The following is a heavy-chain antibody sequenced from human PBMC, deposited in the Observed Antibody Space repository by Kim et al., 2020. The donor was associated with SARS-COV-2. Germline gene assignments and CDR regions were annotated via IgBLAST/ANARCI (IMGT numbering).Heavy chain of an antibody. V-gene: IGHV5-51*01. J-gene: IGHJ3*02. D-gene: IGHD2-8*01. CDR2: IYPGDSDT. CDR3: ARREGGRTNGVSDDAFDI. Sequence: GESLKISCKGSGYSFTSYWIGWVRQMPGKGLEWMGIIYPGDSDTRYSPSFQGQVTISADKSISTAYLQWSSLKASDTAMYYCARREGGRTNGVSDDAFDIWGQGTMVTVSS. CDR1: GYSFTSYW.